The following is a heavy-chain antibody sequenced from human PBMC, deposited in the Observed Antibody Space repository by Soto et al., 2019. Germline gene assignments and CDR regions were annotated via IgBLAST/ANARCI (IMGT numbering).Heavy chain of an antibody. Sequence: PGGSLRLSCAASGFTFSGYWMHWVRQAPGKGLEWVSRIKSDGSDITWYAGSVKGRLSISRDNSKNTLYLQLNSLRFEDTAVYYCAKDDFTERGDDYFDYWGPGTLVTVSS. CDR2: IKSDGSDIT. CDR3: AKDDFTERGDDYFDY. D-gene: IGHD2-21*02. CDR1: GFTFSGYW. J-gene: IGHJ4*02. V-gene: IGHV3-74*01.